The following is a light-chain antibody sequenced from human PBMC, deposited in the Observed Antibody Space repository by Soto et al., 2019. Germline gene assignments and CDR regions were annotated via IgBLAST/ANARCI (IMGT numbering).Light chain of an antibody. J-gene: IGKJ1*01. V-gene: IGKV3-20*01. Sequence: ETVGTQSPGTLSLSPGERATLSCRASQTIRSNYLAWYRQTPGQAPRLLIYGASNRATGIADRFSGSGSGTDFTLIISRLEPEDFALYYCQQYGSSPWTFGQGTKVEIK. CDR1: QTIRSNY. CDR3: QQYGSSPWT. CDR2: GAS.